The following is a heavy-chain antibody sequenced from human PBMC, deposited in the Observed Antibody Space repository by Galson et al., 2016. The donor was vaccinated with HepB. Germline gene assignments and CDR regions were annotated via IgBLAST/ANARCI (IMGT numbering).Heavy chain of an antibody. Sequence: SLRLSCAASGFSFSDYYMSWIRQAPGKGLEWVSYISISSSYTNDADSVKGRFTISRDNSKNTLYLQMNSLRAEDTALYYCAKDLSRRSGGLVMVRGLLDDCGQGTLVTVS. D-gene: IGHD3-10*01. CDR1: GFSFSDYY. CDR2: ISISSSYT. J-gene: IGHJ4*02. CDR3: AKDLSRRSGGLVMVRGLLDD. V-gene: IGHV3-11*05.